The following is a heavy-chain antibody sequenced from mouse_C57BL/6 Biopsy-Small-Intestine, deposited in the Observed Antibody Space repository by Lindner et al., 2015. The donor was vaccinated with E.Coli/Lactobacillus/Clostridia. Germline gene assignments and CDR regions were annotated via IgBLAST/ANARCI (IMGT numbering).Heavy chain of an antibody. CDR3: ARVRWYCSGGSCYSKGEYFDY. Sequence: SVKVSCKASGYTFTSHYMHWVQQVPGQGPEWMGIINPSSGSPNYAQKFQGRVTMTRDKSTSTVYMELSSLTSEDTAIYYCARVRWYCSGGSCYSKGEYFDYWGQGTLVTVSS. V-gene: IGHV1-64*01. CDR1: GYTFTSHY. J-gene: IGHJ2*01. CDR2: INPSSGSP. D-gene: IGHD1-1*02.